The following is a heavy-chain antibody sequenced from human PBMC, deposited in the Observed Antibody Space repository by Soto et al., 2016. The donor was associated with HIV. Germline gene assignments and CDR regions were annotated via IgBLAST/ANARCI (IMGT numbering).Heavy chain of an antibody. V-gene: IGHV4-61*02. CDR1: GGSISSGSYY. D-gene: IGHD3-9*01. CDR2: IYTSGST. Sequence: QVQLQESGPGLVKPSQTLSLTCTVSGGSISSGSYYWSWIRQPAGKGLEWIGRIYTSGSTNYNPSLKSRVTISVDTSKNQFSLKLTSVTAADTAVYYCASGLYDILTGYYYFDYWAREPWSPSPQ. J-gene: IGHJ4*02. CDR3: ASGLYDILTGYYYFDY.